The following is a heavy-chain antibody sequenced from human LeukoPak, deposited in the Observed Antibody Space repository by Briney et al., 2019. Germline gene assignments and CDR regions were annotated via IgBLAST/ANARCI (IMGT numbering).Heavy chain of an antibody. D-gene: IGHD5-12*01. V-gene: IGHV4-59*01. CDR3: ARGGVTTIAQYDY. CDR2: IFDSGTTNYNPST. Sequence: SETLSLTCTVSGGSLISYFWSWIRQPPGKGPEWIGYIFDSGTTNYNPSTNYNPSLKSRVTVSLDTSKNHFSLKLSSVTAADTAVYFCARGGVTTIAQYDYWGQGILVTVSS. CDR1: GGSLISYF. J-gene: IGHJ4*02.